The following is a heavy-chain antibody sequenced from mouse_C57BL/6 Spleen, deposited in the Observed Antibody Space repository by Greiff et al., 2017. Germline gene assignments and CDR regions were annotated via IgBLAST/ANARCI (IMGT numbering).Heavy chain of an antibody. J-gene: IGHJ1*03. Sequence: VKLQQPGAELVRPGSSVKLSCKASGYTFTSYWMDWVKQRPGQGLEWIGNIYPSDSETHYNQKFKDKATLTVDKSSSTAYMQLSSLTSEDSAVYYCARSYGNSWYFDVWGTGTTVTVSS. D-gene: IGHD2-1*01. CDR2: IYPSDSET. V-gene: IGHV1-61*01. CDR1: GYTFTSYW. CDR3: ARSYGNSWYFDV.